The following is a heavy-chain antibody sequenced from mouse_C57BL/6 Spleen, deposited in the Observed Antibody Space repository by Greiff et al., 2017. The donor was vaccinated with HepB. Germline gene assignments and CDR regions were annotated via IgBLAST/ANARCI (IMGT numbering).Heavy chain of an antibody. CDR3: ARRELGYWYFDV. D-gene: IGHD4-1*01. CDR1: GFTFSDYY. CDR2: ISNGGGST. Sequence: EVKLVESGGGLVQPGGSLKLSCAASGFTFSDYYMYWVRQTPEKRLEWVAYISNGGGSTYYPDTVKGRFTISRDNAKNTLYLQMSRLKSEDTAMYYCARRELGYWYFDVWGTGTTVTVSS. J-gene: IGHJ1*03. V-gene: IGHV5-12*01.